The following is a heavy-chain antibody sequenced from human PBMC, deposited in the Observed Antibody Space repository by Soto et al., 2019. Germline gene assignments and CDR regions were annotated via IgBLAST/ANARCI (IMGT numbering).Heavy chain of an antibody. V-gene: IGHV4-34*01. D-gene: IGHD6-6*01. CDR2: INHSGST. CDR3: ARTKVHSSSSGRRYYYYMDV. Sequence: QVQLQQWGAGLLKPSETLSLTCAVYGGSFSGYYWSWIRQPPGKGLEWIGEINHSGSTNYNPSLKSRVTISVDTSKNQFSPKLSSVTAADTALYYCARTKVHSSSSGRRYYYYMDVWGKGTTVTVSS. J-gene: IGHJ6*03. CDR1: GGSFSGYY.